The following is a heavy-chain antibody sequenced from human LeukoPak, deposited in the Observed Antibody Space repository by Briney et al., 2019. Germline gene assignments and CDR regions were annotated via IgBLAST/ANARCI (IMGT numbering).Heavy chain of an antibody. Sequence: GRSLRLSCAASGFTFSSYGMHWVRQAPGKGLEWVAVIWYGGSNKYYADSVKGRFTISRDNSKNTLYLQMNSLRAEDTAVYYCAKEIKDQYCSGTQNCLFDYWGQGTLVTVSS. CDR2: IWYGGSNK. V-gene: IGHV3-30*18. CDR1: GFTFSSYG. CDR3: AKEIKDQYCSGTQNCLFDY. D-gene: IGHD2-2*01. J-gene: IGHJ4*02.